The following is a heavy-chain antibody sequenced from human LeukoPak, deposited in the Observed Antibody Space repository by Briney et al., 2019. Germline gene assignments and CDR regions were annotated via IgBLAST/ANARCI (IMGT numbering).Heavy chain of an antibody. CDR3: ARDPPYDFWSGYYEDIDY. D-gene: IGHD3-3*01. CDR2: IYTSGST. Sequence: PSETLSLTCTVSGGSISSYYWSWIRQPAGKGLEWIGRIYTSGSTNYNPSLKSRVTMSVDTSKNQFSLKLSSVTAADTAVYYCARDPPYDFWSGYYEDIDYWGQGTLVTVSS. J-gene: IGHJ4*02. CDR1: GGSISSYY. V-gene: IGHV4-4*07.